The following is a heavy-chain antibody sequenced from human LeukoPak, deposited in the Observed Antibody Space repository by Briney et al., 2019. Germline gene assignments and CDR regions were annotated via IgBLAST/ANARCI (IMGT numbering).Heavy chain of an antibody. D-gene: IGHD6-13*01. Sequence: GGSLRLSCAASRFPFSSYGMHWVRQAPGKGLEWVAVIWYDGSNKYYADSVKGRFTISRDNSKNTLYLQMNSLRAEDTAVYYCAREDISSWYGGHWFDPWGQGTLVTVSS. J-gene: IGHJ5*02. CDR2: IWYDGSNK. CDR1: RFPFSSYG. V-gene: IGHV3-33*01. CDR3: AREDISSWYGGHWFDP.